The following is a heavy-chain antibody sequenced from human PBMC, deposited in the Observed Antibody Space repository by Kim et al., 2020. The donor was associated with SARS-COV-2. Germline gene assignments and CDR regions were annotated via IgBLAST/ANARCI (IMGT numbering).Heavy chain of an antibody. CDR3: ARDRRDGYNRPYYFDY. CDR2: ISYDGSNK. J-gene: IGHJ4*02. V-gene: IGHV3-33*05. Sequence: GGSLRLSCAASGFTFSSYGMHWVRQAPGKGLEWVAVISYDGSNKYYADSVKGRFTISRGNSKNTLYLQMNSLRAEDTAVYYCARDRRDGYNRPYYFDYWGQGTLVTVSS. CDR1: GFTFSSYG. D-gene: IGHD5-12*01.